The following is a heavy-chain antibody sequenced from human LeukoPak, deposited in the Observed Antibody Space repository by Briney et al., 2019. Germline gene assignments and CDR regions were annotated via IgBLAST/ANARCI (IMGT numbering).Heavy chain of an antibody. J-gene: IGHJ4*02. V-gene: IGHV3-74*01. CDR3: TKDLTGEEDY. CDR1: GFTFSSYW. D-gene: IGHD7-27*01. Sequence: PGGSLRLSCAASGFTFSSYWMHWVRQVPGKGLVWVSRLNTDGSYTTYADSVKGRFTISRDNAKNTLHLQMNSLRAEDTAVYYCTKDLTGEEDYWGQGTLVTVSS. CDR2: LNTDGSYT.